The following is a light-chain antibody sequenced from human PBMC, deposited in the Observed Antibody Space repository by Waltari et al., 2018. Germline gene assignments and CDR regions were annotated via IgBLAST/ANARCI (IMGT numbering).Light chain of an antibody. Sequence: EIVLTQSPATLSLSPGQRDTLSCRASHSVSWYLAWYQQRPGQAPRLLIYDASNRATGIPARFSGSGSDTDFTLTSSSREPEDSAVYYCQQRRNWPLTFGGGTKVEIK. CDR1: HSVSWY. J-gene: IGKJ4*01. V-gene: IGKV3-11*01. CDR3: QQRRNWPLT. CDR2: DAS.